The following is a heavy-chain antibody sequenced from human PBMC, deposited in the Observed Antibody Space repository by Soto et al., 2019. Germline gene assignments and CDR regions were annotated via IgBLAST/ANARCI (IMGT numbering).Heavy chain of an antibody. J-gene: IGHJ4*02. Sequence: QVQLQESGPGLVEPSQTLSLTCTVSGGSISSVYYYWSWIRQTPGKGLEWMGHIYDSGSTYSNPSVESRASISGDTSKNQFSLKLTSVTDADTAVYYGARGPAGDKVDYWGQGTLVTVSS. V-gene: IGHV4-30-4*01. D-gene: IGHD7-27*01. CDR1: GGSISSVYYY. CDR2: IYDSGST. CDR3: ARGPAGDKVDY.